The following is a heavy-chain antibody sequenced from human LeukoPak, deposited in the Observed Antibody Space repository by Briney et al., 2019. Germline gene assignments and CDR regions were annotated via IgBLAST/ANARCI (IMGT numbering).Heavy chain of an antibody. CDR1: GFTFSSYW. D-gene: IGHD5-24*01. CDR2: INSDGSST. Sequence: LPGGSLRLSCAASGFTFSSYWMHWVRHAPGKGLVGVSRINSDGSSTIYADSVKGRFTISRDNAKNTLYLQMNSLRAEDTAVYYCARDDGDGYNPWFDPWGQGTLVTVSS. CDR3: ARDDGDGYNPWFDP. J-gene: IGHJ5*02. V-gene: IGHV3-74*01.